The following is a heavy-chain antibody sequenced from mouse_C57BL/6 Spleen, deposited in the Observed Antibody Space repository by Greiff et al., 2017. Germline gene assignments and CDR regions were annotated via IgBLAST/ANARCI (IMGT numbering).Heavy chain of an antibody. CDR3: ARNQEVPRYVDV. CDR1: GYAFTNYL. Sequence: QVQLQQSGAELVRPGTSVKVSCKASGYAFTNYLIEWVKQRPGQGLEWIGVINPGSGGTNYNEKFKGKATLTADKSSSTAYMQLSSLTSEDTAVYCCARNQEVPRYVDVWGTGTTVTVSS. CDR2: INPGSGGT. V-gene: IGHV1-54*01. D-gene: IGHD3-2*02. J-gene: IGHJ1*03.